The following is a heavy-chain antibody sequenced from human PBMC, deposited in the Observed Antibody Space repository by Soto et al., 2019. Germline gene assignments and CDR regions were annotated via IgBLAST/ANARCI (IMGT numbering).Heavy chain of an antibody. V-gene: IGHV1-69*13. D-gene: IGHD3-10*01. Sequence: SVKVSCKASGGTSSSYAISWVRQAPGQGLEWMGGIIPIFGTANYAQKFQGRVTITADESTSTAYMELSSLRSEDTAVYYCARVPGSGSYSYFDYWGQGTLVTVSS. J-gene: IGHJ4*02. CDR3: ARVPGSGSYSYFDY. CDR1: GGTSSSYA. CDR2: IIPIFGTA.